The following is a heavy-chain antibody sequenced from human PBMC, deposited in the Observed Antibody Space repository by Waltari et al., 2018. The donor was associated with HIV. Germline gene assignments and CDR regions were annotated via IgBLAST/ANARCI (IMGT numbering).Heavy chain of an antibody. CDR2: FYSTVTA. V-gene: IGHV4-59*11. J-gene: IGHJ5*01. CDR3: ARGRTGYSSLDS. Sequence: LQESGPSLVKPSETLSLICDVYHDPLNSHYCSWLRQAQGKEFEWIGYFYSTVTANYHPSLASRVTMPMDSSRKQISLKLTAMTPADTATYFCARGRTGYSSLDSWGQGKLVTVSS. CDR1: HDPLNSHY. D-gene: IGHD2-15*01.